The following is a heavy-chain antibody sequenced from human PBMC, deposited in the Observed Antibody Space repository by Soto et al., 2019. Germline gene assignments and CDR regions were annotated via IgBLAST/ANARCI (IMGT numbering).Heavy chain of an antibody. V-gene: IGHV4-39*01. J-gene: IGHJ5*02. CDR3: ASPKIAFYNWFDP. CDR1: GGSISSSSYY. Sequence: QLQLQESGPGLVKPSETLSLTCTVSGGSISSSSYYWGWIRQPPGKGLEWIGSIYYSESTYYTPSLNSRVTISEDTSKNQFSLKLSSVTAADTAVYYCASPKIAFYNWFDPWGQGTLVTVSS. D-gene: IGHD3-3*02. CDR2: IYYSEST.